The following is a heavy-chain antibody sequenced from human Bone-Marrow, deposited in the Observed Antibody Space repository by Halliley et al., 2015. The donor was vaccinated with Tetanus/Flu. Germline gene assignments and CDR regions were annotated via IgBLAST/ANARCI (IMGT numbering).Heavy chain of an antibody. V-gene: IGHV3-7*03. J-gene: IGHJ6*02. Sequence: SLRLSCVASGFTFNKYWMSWVRQAPGKGLEWVANIKQDGSEKFYVDSVKGRFTISRDNAKNSLYLQMNSLRAEDTAVYYCATNTIFGLVTDCYFESCGMDVWGQGTTVTFSS. CDR3: ATNTIFGLVTDCYFESCGMDV. CDR1: GFTFNKYW. D-gene: IGHD3-3*01. CDR2: IKQDGSEK.